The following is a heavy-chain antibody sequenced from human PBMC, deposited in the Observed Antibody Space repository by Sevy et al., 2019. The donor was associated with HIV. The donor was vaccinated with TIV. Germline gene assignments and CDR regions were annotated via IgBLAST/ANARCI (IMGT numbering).Heavy chain of an antibody. D-gene: IGHD3-3*01. J-gene: IGHJ4*02. CDR1: GGSISSYY. CDR2: ISYSGST. V-gene: IGHV4-59*01. CDR3: ARDRHDFWSGFFDY. Sequence: SETLSLTCTVSGGSISSYYWSWIRQPPGKGLEWIGYISYSGSTNYTPSPKSRVTISVDTSKNQFSLKLGSVTAADTAVYYCARDRHDFWSGFFDYWGQGTLVTVSS.